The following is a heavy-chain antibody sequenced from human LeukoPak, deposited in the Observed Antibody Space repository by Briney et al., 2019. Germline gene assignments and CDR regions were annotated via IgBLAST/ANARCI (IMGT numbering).Heavy chain of an antibody. Sequence: GGSLRLSCAASGFSFNNYGMHWVRQAPGKGLEWVAIISYDGSNKYYADSVKGRFTISRDISKNTLFLQMNSLRAEDTAVYYCARDFGYCSTTSCYDQWGQGTLVTVSS. J-gene: IGHJ4*02. V-gene: IGHV3-30*03. D-gene: IGHD2-2*03. CDR3: ARDFGYCSTTSCYDQ. CDR2: ISYDGSNK. CDR1: GFSFNNYG.